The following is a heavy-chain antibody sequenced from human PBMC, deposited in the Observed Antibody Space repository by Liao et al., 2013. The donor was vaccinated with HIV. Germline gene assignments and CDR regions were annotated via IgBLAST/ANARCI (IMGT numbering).Heavy chain of an antibody. CDR1: GGSISSSSYY. CDR3: ARVRLAVPGVDAFDI. J-gene: IGHJ3*02. CDR2: IFTTGST. Sequence: QLQLQQWGPGLVKPSETLSLTCTVSGGSISSSSYYWGWIRQPPGKGLEWIGRIFTTGSTNYNPSLKSRVTMSLDTSKNQFSLKLSSVTAADTAVYFCARVRLAVPGVDAFDIWGQGKMVTVSS. V-gene: IGHV4-39*07. D-gene: IGHD6-19*01.